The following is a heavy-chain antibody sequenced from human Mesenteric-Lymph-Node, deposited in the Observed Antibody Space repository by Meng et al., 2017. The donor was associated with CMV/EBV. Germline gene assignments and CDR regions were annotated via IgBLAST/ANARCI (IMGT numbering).Heavy chain of an antibody. CDR1: GDSFANDG. J-gene: IGHJ4*02. D-gene: IGHD6-13*01. CDR3: ARGGSSSWLDY. CDR2: INAGNGNT. V-gene: IGHV1-3*01. Sequence: SCKTSGDSFANDGVHWVRQAPGQRLEWMGWINAGNGNTKYSQKFQGRVTITRDTSASTAYMELSSLRSEDTAVYYCARGGSSSWLDYWGQGTLVTVSS.